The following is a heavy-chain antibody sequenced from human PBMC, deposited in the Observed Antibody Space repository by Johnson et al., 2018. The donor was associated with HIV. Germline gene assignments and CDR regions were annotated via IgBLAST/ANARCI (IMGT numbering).Heavy chain of an antibody. V-gene: IGHV3-11*04. J-gene: IGHJ3*02. CDR2: ISSSGSTI. CDR1: GITFSDYY. Sequence: QMQLVESGGGLVKPGGSLRLSCAASGITFSDYYMSWIRQAPGKGLEWVSYISSSGSTIYYADSVKGRFTVSRDNAKNSLYLQMNSLRAEDTAVYYCAGTYDVLDGFDIWGQGTMVTVSS. CDR3: AGTYDVLDGFDI. D-gene: IGHD5-12*01.